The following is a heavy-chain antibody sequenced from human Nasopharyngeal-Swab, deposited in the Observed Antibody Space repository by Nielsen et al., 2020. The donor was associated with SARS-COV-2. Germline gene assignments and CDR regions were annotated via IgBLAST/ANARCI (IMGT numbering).Heavy chain of an antibody. Sequence: GGSLRLSCAVSGFTFSNYAMSWVRQAPGKGLEWVSYISSSGSTKYYADSVKGRFTISRDDAKNSLYLQMNSLRAEDTAVYYCARSKSYLGDWGQGTLVTVSS. J-gene: IGHJ4*02. CDR3: ARSKSYLGD. CDR2: ISSSGSTK. D-gene: IGHD1-26*01. CDR1: GFTFSNYA. V-gene: IGHV3-48*04.